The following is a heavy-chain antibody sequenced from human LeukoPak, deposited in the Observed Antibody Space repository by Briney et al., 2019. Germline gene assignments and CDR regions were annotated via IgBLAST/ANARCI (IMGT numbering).Heavy chain of an antibody. CDR1: GFTFSSYA. Sequence: TGGSLRLSCAASGFTFSSYAMSWVRQAPGKGLEWVSAISGSGGSTYYADSVKGRFTISRDNSKNTLYLQMNSLRAEDTAVYYCANTYDFWSGYLGFLNYWGQGTLVTVSS. CDR3: ANTYDFWSGYLGFLNY. CDR2: ISGSGGST. J-gene: IGHJ4*02. V-gene: IGHV3-23*01. D-gene: IGHD3-3*01.